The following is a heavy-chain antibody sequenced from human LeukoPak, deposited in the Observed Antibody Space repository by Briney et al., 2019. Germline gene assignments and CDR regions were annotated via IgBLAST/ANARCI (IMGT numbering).Heavy chain of an antibody. V-gene: IGHV5-51*01. CDR2: IFPGTSEV. CDR1: GSSFSTYW. Sequence: GESLKISCKDSGSSFSTYWVGWVRQMPGKGLEYMGIIFPGTSEVRYSPAFQGQVTISADKSLSSAYLQWTSLKASDSAMYYCARHTGRPQAGWFDPWGQGTLVTVSS. CDR3: ARHTGRPQAGWFDP. J-gene: IGHJ5*02. D-gene: IGHD3-10*01.